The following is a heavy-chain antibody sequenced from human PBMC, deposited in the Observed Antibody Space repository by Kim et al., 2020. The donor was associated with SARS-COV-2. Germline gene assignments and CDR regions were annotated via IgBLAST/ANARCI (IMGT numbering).Heavy chain of an antibody. CDR1: GGSISTYY. CDR2: IYYSGST. D-gene: IGHD2-21*01. Sequence: SETLSLTCTVSGGSISTYYWSWIRQPPGKGLEWIGYIYYSGSTNYNPSLKSRVIISVDTSKNQFSLKLSSVTAADTAVYYCARAVINSNLTPFDYCGQGIPGTVSP. CDR3: ARAVINSNLTPFDY. J-gene: IGHJ4*02. V-gene: IGHV4-59*01.